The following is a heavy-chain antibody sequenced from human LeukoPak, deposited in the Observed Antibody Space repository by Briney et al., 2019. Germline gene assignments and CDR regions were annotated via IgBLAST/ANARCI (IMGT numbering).Heavy chain of an antibody. D-gene: IGHD3-22*01. V-gene: IGHV4-59*01. J-gene: IGHJ3*02. Sequence: KPSETLSLTCTVSGGSISSYYWSWIRQPPGKGLEWIGYIYYSGSTNYNPSLKSRVTISVDTSKNQFSLKLSSVTAADTAVYYCARDYYDSSGYYYGDAFDIWGQGTMVTVSS. CDR3: ARDYYDSSGYYYGDAFDI. CDR1: GGSISSYY. CDR2: IYYSGST.